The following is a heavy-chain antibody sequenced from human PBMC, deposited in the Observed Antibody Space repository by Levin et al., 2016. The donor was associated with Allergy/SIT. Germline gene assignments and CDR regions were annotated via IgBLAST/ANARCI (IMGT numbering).Heavy chain of an antibody. Sequence: WVRQAPGQGLEWMGWISAYNGNTNYAQKLQGRVTMTTDTSTSTAYMELRSLRSDDTAVYYCARDPRYYYGSGSYSRLPPLGMDVWGQGTTVTVSS. V-gene: IGHV1-18*01. J-gene: IGHJ6*02. D-gene: IGHD3-10*01. CDR3: ARDPRYYYGSGSYSRLPPLGMDV. CDR2: ISAYNGNT.